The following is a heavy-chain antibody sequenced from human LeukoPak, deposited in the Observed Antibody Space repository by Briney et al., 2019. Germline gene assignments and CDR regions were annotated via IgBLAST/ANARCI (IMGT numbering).Heavy chain of an antibody. CDR3: ARRVGWLDP. V-gene: IGHV4-39*01. Sequence: PSETLSLTFTVSGGTISNSNYDWDWIRQPPGKGLEWIGSIYYSGDTFYNPSLKSRVTISVDTSKNKFSLKVTSVTAADTAVYYCARRVGWLDPWGQGALVTVSS. J-gene: IGHJ5*02. CDR1: GGTISNSNYD. D-gene: IGHD1-26*01. CDR2: IYYSGDT.